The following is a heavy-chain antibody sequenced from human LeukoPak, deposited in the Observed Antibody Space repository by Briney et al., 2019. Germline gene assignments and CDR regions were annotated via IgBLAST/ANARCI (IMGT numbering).Heavy chain of an antibody. CDR1: GFTFSTYW. D-gene: IGHD2-2*01. CDR3: ARRLCRGTACYYFDY. J-gene: IGHJ4*02. CDR2: ISSDGTNT. Sequence: GKSLRLSCAASGFTFSTYWMHWVRQAPGKGLVWVSRISSDGTNTGYADSVKGRFTISRDNSKNTLYLQTDTLRVEDTAVYYCARRLCRGTACYYFDYWGQGTLVTVSS. V-gene: IGHV3-74*01.